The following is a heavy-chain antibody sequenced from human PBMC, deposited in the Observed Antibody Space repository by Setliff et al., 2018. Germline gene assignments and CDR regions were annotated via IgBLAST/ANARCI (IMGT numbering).Heavy chain of an antibody. Sequence: GGSLRLSCAASGFTFSSYGMHWVRQAPGKGLEWVSPLDSSSSYIFYADSVKGRFTISRDNAKNSLYLQMNSLRAEDTAVYYCAKPTKMGYSSGWYYFDYWGQGTLVTVSS. CDR2: LDSSSSYI. V-gene: IGHV3-21*01. D-gene: IGHD6-19*01. CDR3: AKPTKMGYSSGWYYFDY. J-gene: IGHJ4*02. CDR1: GFTFSSYG.